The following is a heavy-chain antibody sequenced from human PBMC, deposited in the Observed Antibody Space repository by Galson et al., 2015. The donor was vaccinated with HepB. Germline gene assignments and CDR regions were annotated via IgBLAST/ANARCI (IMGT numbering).Heavy chain of an antibody. CDR1: GYRFSMYW. CDR3: ARRQIYGSGLYSMDV. Sequence: QSGAEVKKPGESLKISCEGSGYRFSMYWIGWVRQTPGRGLEWMGSIYPSASETRYSPSFQGQVTISADKSISTAYLQWSGLKASDTAMYYCARRQIYGSGLYSMDVWGQGTTVTVSS. V-gene: IGHV5-51*01. D-gene: IGHD2-15*01. J-gene: IGHJ6*02. CDR2: IYPSASET.